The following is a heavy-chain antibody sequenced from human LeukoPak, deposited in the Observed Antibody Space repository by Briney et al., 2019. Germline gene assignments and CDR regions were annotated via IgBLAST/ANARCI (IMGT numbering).Heavy chain of an antibody. V-gene: IGHV1-69*06. CDR2: IIPIFGTA. CDR1: GYTFTSYG. J-gene: IGHJ3*02. CDR3: ARARDLFAFDI. D-gene: IGHD3-10*01. Sequence: ASVKVSCKASGYTFTSYGISWVRQAPGQGLEWMGGIIPIFGTANYAQKFQGRVTITADKSTSTAYMELSSLRSEDTAVYYCARARDLFAFDIWGQGTMVTVSS.